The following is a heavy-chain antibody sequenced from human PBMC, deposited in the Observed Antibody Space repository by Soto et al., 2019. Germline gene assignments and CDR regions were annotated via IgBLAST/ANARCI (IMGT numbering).Heavy chain of an antibody. D-gene: IGHD6-19*01. J-gene: IGHJ4*02. CDR2: VYYSGNT. CDR3: ARLVVAGTRSVY. Sequence: QLQLQGSGPGLVKPSETLSLTCTVSGGSISSTSYYWGWIRQPAGKRLEWIGSVYYSGNTYYNPSLKRRVTISIDTSKNQFSLRLKSVTAEDTALYYCARLVVAGTRSVYWGQGSRVTVSS. V-gene: IGHV4-39*01. CDR1: GGSISSTSYY.